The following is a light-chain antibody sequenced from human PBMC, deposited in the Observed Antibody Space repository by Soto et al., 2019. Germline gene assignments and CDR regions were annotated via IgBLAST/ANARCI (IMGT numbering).Light chain of an antibody. V-gene: IGKV1-39*01. CDR1: QSISSY. Sequence: DIQMTQSPSTLSASIGERVTITCRASQSISSYLNWYQQKPGKAPKVLIYAASRLQSGAPSRFSGSGSGTDFTLTISSLQPEDFATYYCQQSYTTPRTFGQGTKVELK. J-gene: IGKJ1*01. CDR3: QQSYTTPRT. CDR2: AAS.